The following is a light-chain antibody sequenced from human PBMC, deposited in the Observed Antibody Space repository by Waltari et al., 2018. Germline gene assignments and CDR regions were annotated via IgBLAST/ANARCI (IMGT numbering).Light chain of an antibody. Sequence: QSALTQPASVSGSPGPSITISCPGTSSDVESYHLVSWYQQHPGKGPKLMIYEVSKRPSGVSNRFSASKSGNTASLTISGLQAEDEADYYCCSYAGSSTFWVFGGGTKLTVL. CDR3: CSYAGSSTFWV. V-gene: IGLV2-23*02. J-gene: IGLJ3*02. CDR1: SSDVESYHL. CDR2: EVS.